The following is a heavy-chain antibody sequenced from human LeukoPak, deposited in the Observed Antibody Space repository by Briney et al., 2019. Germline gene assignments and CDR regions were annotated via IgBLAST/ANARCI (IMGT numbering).Heavy chain of an antibody. D-gene: IGHD3-22*01. Sequence: GGSLRLSCAASGFTFSSYAMSWVRQAPGKGREWVSAISGSSGSTYYADSVKRRFTISRDNSKNTLYLQMNRLRAEDTAVYYCAKDPYNYYDSSGYYCARGLTSGIFDYWGQGTLVTVSS. CDR2: ISGSSGST. CDR3: AKDPYNYYDSSGYYCARGLTSGIFDY. CDR1: GFTFSSYA. V-gene: IGHV3-23*01. J-gene: IGHJ4*02.